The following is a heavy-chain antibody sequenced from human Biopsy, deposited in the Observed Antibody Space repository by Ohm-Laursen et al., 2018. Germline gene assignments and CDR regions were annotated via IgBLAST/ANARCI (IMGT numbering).Heavy chain of an antibody. CDR1: GFTFNNSW. CDR3: AREKNGQSGRYFDY. D-gene: IGHD2-8*01. Sequence: LRLSCAASGFTFNNSWMHWVRQVPGKGLVWVSRVNIDGNITNYADSAKGRFTISRDNARNTLYLQMNSLRGEDMAVYYCAREKNGQSGRYFDYWGPGTLVSVSS. CDR2: VNIDGNIT. V-gene: IGHV3-74*01. J-gene: IGHJ4*02.